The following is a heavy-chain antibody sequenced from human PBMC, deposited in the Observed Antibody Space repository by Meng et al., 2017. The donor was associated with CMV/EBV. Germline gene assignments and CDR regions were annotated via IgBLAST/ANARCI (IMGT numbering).Heavy chain of an antibody. CDR3: AHRPPPPTIFGVVRSPNNYFDY. CDR2: ISGSGGST. V-gene: IGHV3-23*01. J-gene: IGHJ4*02. CDR1: GFTFSSYA. Sequence: GESLKISCAASGFTFSSYAMSWVRQAPGKGLEWVSAISGSGGSTYYADSVKGRFTISRDNSKNTLYLQMNSLRAEDTATYYCAHRPPPPTIFGVVRSPNNYFDYWGQGTLVTVSS. D-gene: IGHD3-3*01.